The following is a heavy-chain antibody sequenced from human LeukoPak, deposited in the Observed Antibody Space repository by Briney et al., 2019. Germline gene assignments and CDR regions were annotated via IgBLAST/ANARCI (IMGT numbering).Heavy chain of an antibody. CDR1: GGTFSSYA. CDR3: ARAGSDIVATMGWWDLDY. V-gene: IGHV1-69*06. J-gene: IGHJ4*02. D-gene: IGHD5-12*01. CDR2: IIPIFGTA. Sequence: ASVKVSCKASGGTFSSYAISWVRQAPGQGLEWMGGIIPIFGTANYAQKFQGRVTITADKSTSTAYMELSSLRSEDTAVYYCARAGSDIVATMGWWDLDYWGQGTLVTVSS.